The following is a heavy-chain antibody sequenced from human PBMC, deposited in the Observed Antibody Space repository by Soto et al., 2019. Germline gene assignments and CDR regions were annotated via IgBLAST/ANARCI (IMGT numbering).Heavy chain of an antibody. J-gene: IGHJ4*02. Sequence: PGGSLRLSCAASGFTFTRYSMNWVRQAPGKGLEWVSSISSTTNYMYYGDSMKGRFTISRDNAKNSLYLEMNSLRAEDTAVYYCARESEDLTSNFDYWGQGTLVTV. CDR3: ARESEDLTSNFDY. CDR2: ISSTTNYM. V-gene: IGHV3-21*06. CDR1: GFTFTRYS.